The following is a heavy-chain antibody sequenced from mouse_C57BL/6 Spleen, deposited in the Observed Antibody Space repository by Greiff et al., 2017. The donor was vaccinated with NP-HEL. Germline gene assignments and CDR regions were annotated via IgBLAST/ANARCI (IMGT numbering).Heavy chain of an antibody. Sequence: VHVKQSGPELVKPGASVKISCKASGYSFTDYNMNWVKQINGKSLEWIGVINPNYGTTSYNQKFKGKATLSVDQSSSTAYMQLNSLTSEDSAVYYCARSNYAYSAMDYWGQGTSVTVSS. J-gene: IGHJ4*01. V-gene: IGHV1-39*01. CDR3: ARSNYAYSAMDY. CDR2: INPNYGTT. D-gene: IGHD2-4*01. CDR1: GYSFTDYN.